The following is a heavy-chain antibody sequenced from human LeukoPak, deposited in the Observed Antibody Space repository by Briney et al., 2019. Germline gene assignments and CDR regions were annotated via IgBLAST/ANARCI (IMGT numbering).Heavy chain of an antibody. V-gene: IGHV1-8*01. CDR1: GYTFTSYD. J-gene: IGHJ3*02. Sequence: ASVKVSCKASGYTFTSYDINWVRQATGQGLEWMGWMNPNSGNTGYAQKFQGRVTMTRDTSISTAYMELSSLRSEDTAVYYCAIMAQIVATDASDIWGQGTMVTVSS. CDR2: MNPNSGNT. CDR3: AIMAQIVATDASDI. D-gene: IGHD5-12*01.